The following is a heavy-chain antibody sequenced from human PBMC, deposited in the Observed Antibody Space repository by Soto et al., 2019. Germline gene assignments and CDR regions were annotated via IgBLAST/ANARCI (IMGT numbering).Heavy chain of an antibody. V-gene: IGHV3-23*01. Sequence: PGGSLRLSCAASGFTFSSYAMSWVRQAPGKGLEWVSAISGSGGSTYYADSVKGRFTISRDNSKNTLYLQMNSLRAEDTAVYYCARDPGGYSYGLPDYWGQGTLVTVSS. D-gene: IGHD5-18*01. CDR2: ISGSGGST. CDR1: GFTFSSYA. J-gene: IGHJ4*02. CDR3: ARDPGGYSYGLPDY.